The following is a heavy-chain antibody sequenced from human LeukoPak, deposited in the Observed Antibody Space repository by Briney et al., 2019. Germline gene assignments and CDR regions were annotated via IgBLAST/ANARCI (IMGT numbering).Heavy chain of an antibody. CDR3: ARNPYGDYNFDS. D-gene: IGHD4-17*01. V-gene: IGHV3-30-3*01. CDR1: GSTFSYFA. J-gene: IGHJ4*02. CDR2: ISYDGSNK. Sequence: GGSLRLSCAASGSTFSYFAMHWVRQAPGKGLEWVAVISYDGSNKYYADSVKGRFTISRDNSKNTLYLQMNSLRAEDTAVYYCARNPYGDYNFDSWGQGTLVTVSS.